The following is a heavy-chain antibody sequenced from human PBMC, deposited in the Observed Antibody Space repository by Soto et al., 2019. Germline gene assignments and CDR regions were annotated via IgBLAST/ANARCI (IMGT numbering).Heavy chain of an antibody. J-gene: IGHJ5*02. D-gene: IGHD6-19*01. CDR2: ISYDGSNK. CDR1: GFTFSSYG. Sequence: PGGSLRLSCAASGFTFSSYGMHWVRQTPGKGLEWVAVISYDGSNKYYADSVKGRFTISRDNSKNTLYLQMNSLRAEDTAVYYCAKDNSAVAGVTNWFDPWGQGTLVTVSS. V-gene: IGHV3-30*18. CDR3: AKDNSAVAGVTNWFDP.